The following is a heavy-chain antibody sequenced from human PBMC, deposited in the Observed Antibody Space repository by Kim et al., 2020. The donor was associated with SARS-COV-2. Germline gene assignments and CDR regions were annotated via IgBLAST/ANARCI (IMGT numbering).Heavy chain of an antibody. V-gene: IGHV4-59*01. CDR3: ARVARPRGYCSRCGAFDI. J-gene: IGHJ3*02. D-gene: IGHD2-2*01. Sequence: KSRVTISVDTSKNQFSLKLSSVTAADTAVYYCARVARPRGYCSRCGAFDIWGQGTMVTVSS.